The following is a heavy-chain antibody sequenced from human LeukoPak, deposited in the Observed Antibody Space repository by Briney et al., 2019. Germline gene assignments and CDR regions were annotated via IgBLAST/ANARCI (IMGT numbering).Heavy chain of an antibody. V-gene: IGHV3-15*01. CDR1: GFTFYNAW. Sequence: GGSLRHSSVGCGFTFYNAWRNWVRQAPGKGLEWVGRIKSKSDGGTTDYAAPVKGKFTVSRDDSKNTLYLQMNSLKSEDTAVYYCTTGGGVYAYFSLHRRQCNLVTVSS. CDR2: IKSKSDGGTT. J-gene: IGHJ1*01. CDR3: TTGGGVYAYFSLH. D-gene: IGHD3-16*01.